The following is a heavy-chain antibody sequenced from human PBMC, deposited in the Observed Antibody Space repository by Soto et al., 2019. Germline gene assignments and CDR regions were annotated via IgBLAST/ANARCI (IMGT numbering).Heavy chain of an antibody. J-gene: IGHJ6*02. CDR1: GFTFSSYA. Sequence: PGGSLRLSCAASGFTFSSYAMSWVRQAPGKEQEKVSAISGSGGSTYYADSVKGRFTISRDNAKNSLYLQINSLRAEDTAVYYCARFYFDSSGYLPSPYYYYYGMDVWGQGTTVTVSS. CDR2: ISGSGGST. V-gene: IGHV3-23*01. CDR3: ARFYFDSSGYLPSPYYYYYGMDV. D-gene: IGHD3-22*01.